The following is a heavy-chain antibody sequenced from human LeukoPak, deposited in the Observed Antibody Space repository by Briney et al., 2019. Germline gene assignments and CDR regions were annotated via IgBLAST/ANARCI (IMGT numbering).Heavy chain of an antibody. Sequence: GSSVKVSCKASGGTFSSYAISWVRQAPGQGLEWMGGIIPIFGTANYAQKFQGRVTITTDESTSTAYMELSSLRSEDTAVYYCARAGRVGATHAHFDYWGQGTLVTVSS. CDR2: IIPIFGTA. V-gene: IGHV1-69*05. CDR3: ARAGRVGATHAHFDY. D-gene: IGHD1-26*01. J-gene: IGHJ4*02. CDR1: GGTFSSYA.